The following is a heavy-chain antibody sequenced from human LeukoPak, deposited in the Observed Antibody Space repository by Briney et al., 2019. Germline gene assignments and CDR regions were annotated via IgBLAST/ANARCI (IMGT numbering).Heavy chain of an antibody. V-gene: IGHV1-18*01. CDR1: GYTFASYG. D-gene: IGHD3-10*01. Sequence: ASVKVSCKASGYTFASYGITWVRHAPGQGLELMGWISTYNGHTKFAQKFQGRVTLTTDTATSTAYMELRRLTSDDTAVYFCARDRLLWFGELEWWGQGTLVTVCS. CDR3: ARDRLLWFGELEW. CDR2: ISTYNGHT. J-gene: IGHJ4*02.